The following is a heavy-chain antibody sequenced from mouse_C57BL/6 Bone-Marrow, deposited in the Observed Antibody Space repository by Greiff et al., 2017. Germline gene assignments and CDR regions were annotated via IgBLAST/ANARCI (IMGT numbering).Heavy chain of an antibody. J-gene: IGHJ2*01. CDR1: GFTFSSYG. CDR3: ARLDSSGYFDY. Sequence: DVMLVESGGDLVKPGGSLKLSCAASGFTFSSYGMAWVRQTPDKRLEWVATISSGGSYTYYPDSVKGRFTISRDNAKNTLYQQLSSLKSEDTAMYYCARLDSSGYFDYWGQGTTLTVSS. CDR2: ISSGGSYT. V-gene: IGHV5-6*02. D-gene: IGHD3-2*02.